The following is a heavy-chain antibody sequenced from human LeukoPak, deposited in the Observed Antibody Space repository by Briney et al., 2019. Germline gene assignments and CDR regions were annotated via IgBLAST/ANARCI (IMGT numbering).Heavy chain of an antibody. CDR2: IYTSGST. J-gene: IGHJ5*02. D-gene: IGHD3-9*01. CDR1: GGSISSGSYY. Sequence: SETLSLTCTVSGGSISSGSYYWSWIRQPAGKGLEWIGRIYTSGSTNYNPSLKSRVTISVDTSKNQFSLKLSSVTAADTAVYYCARDQNDILTGRSNWFDPWGQGTLVTVSS. CDR3: ARDQNDILTGRSNWFDP. V-gene: IGHV4-61*02.